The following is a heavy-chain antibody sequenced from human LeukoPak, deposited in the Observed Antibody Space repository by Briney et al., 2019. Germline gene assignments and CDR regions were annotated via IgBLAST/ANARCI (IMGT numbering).Heavy chain of an antibody. CDR3: ARDQLYDILTGVFDY. J-gene: IGHJ4*02. CDR2: IKQDGSEK. Sequence: PGGSLRLSCAASGFTFSSYWMSWVRQAPGKVLEWVANIKQDGSEKYYVDSVKGRFTISRDNAKNSLYLQMNSLRAEDTAVYYCARDQLYDILTGVFDYWGQGTLVTVSS. CDR1: GFTFSSYW. D-gene: IGHD3-9*01. V-gene: IGHV3-7*01.